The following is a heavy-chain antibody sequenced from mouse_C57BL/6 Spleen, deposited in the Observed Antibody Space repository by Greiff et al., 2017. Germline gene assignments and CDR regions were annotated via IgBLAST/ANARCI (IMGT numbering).Heavy chain of an antibody. CDR1: GYTFTDYY. CDR2: IYPGSGNT. Sequence: QVQLKQSGAELVRPGASVKLSCKASGYTFTDYYINWVKQRPGQGLEWIARIYPGSGNTYYNEKFKGKATLTAEKSSSTAYMQLSSLTSEDSAVYFCARSEGSYAMDYWGQGTSVTVSS. CDR3: ARSEGSYAMDY. J-gene: IGHJ4*01. V-gene: IGHV1-76*01.